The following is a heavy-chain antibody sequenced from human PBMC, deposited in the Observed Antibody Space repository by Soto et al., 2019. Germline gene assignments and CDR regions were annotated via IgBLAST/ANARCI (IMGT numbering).Heavy chain of an antibody. V-gene: IGHV3-33*01. CDR1: GFTFSSYG. J-gene: IGHJ4*02. Sequence: PGGSLRLSCAASGFTFSSYGMHWVRQAPGKGLEWVAVIWYDGSNKYYADSVKGRFTIPRDNSKNTLYLQMNSLRAEDTAVYYCARELAARTMGFDYWGQGTLVTVSS. CDR2: IWYDGSNK. CDR3: ARELAARTMGFDY. D-gene: IGHD6-6*01.